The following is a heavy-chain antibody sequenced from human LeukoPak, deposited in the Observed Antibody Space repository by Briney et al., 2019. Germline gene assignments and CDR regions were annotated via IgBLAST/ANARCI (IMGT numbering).Heavy chain of an antibody. V-gene: IGHV3-30*18. D-gene: IGHD6-13*01. CDR3: AKGHDTAAGTEDY. J-gene: IGHJ4*02. Sequence: PGRSLRLSCAASGFTFSSYGMHWVRQAPGKGLEWVAVISYDGSNKYYADSVKGRFTISRDNSKNTLYLQMNSLRAEDTAVYYCAKGHDTAAGTEDYWGQGTLVTVSS. CDR1: GFTFSSYG. CDR2: ISYDGSNK.